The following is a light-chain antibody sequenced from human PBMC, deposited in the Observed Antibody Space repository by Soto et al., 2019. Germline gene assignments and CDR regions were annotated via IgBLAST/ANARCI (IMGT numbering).Light chain of an antibody. CDR2: DVS. CDR3: CSYAGSYTFV. CDR1: SSDVGVYNY. J-gene: IGLJ1*01. V-gene: IGLV2-11*01. Sequence: QSALTQPRSVSWSPGQSVTISCTVTSSDVGVYNYVSWYQQYPGKAPKIMIYDVSKWPSGVPDRFSGSKSDNTASLTISGLQAEDEADYYCCSYAGSYTFVFGIGTKVTVL.